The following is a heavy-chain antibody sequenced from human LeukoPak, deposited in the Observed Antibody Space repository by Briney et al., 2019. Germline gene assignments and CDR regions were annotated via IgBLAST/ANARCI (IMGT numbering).Heavy chain of an antibody. J-gene: IGHJ4*02. CDR2: TNPNSGGA. CDR3: ARVSYGDDATPFDY. D-gene: IGHD4-17*01. CDR1: GYSFTAYY. V-gene: IGHV1-2*06. Sequence: ASVKVSCKASGYSFTAYYMHWVRQAPGQGLEWMGRTNPNSGGADYAQKFQGRVTMTRDTSISTAYMELSSLRSDDTAVYYCARVSYGDDATPFDYWGQGTLVTVSS.